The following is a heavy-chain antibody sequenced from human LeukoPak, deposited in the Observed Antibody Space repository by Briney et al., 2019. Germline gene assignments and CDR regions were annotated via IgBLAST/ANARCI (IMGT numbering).Heavy chain of an antibody. Sequence: GASLQISSKVAGYSSTSYCICCLLQMPAKSLVWMGGIYSGDSGPTYNPSFQVQVTISVDKSITTAYLQWSSLQASDTAIYYCGMSGDRVPLQDDVFGVWGQGAMVTVST. D-gene: IGHD1-26*01. J-gene: IGHJ3*01. CDR2: IYSGDSGP. V-gene: IGHV5-51*01. CDR1: GYSSTSYC. CDR3: GMSGDRVPLQDDVFGV.